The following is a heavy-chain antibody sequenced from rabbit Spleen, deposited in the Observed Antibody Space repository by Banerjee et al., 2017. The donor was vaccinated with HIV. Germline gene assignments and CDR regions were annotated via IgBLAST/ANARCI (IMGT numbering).Heavy chain of an antibody. CDR3: GRSYSAICWAFNL. D-gene: IGHD7-1*01. Sequence: EESGGDLVKPEGSLTLTCTASGFSFSSSYWICWVRQAPGKGLEWSACIYLGSGDNGVYTSWAKGRFTITRSPSLNPMALKMTTTTAADTAPYFCGRSYSAICWAFNLWGPATLVTVS. CDR2: IYLGSGDNG. V-gene: IGHV1S45*01. CDR1: GFSFSSSYW. J-gene: IGHJ4*01.